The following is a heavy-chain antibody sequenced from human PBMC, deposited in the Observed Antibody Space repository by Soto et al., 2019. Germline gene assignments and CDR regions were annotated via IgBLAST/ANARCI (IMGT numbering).Heavy chain of an antibody. Sequence: SETLSLTCTVSGGSISSYYWSWIRQPPGKGLEWIGYIYYSGSTNYNPSLKSRVTISVDTSKNQFSLKLSSVTAADTAVYYCARDSGYSSSWYRGSDWFDPWGQGTLVTVSS. CDR3: ARDSGYSSSWYRGSDWFDP. V-gene: IGHV4-59*01. J-gene: IGHJ5*02. CDR1: GGSISSYY. CDR2: IYYSGST. D-gene: IGHD6-13*01.